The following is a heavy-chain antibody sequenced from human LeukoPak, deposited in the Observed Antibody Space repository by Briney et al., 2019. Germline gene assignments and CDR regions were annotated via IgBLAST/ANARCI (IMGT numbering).Heavy chain of an antibody. CDR1: GFTFSSYS. CDR3: AKAGYDSSGYFLYYYYYYMDV. D-gene: IGHD3-22*01. J-gene: IGHJ6*03. V-gene: IGHV3-23*01. Sequence: GGSLRLSCAASGFTFSSYSMSWVRQAPGKGREWVSAISGGGSSTYYADSVKGRFTISRDNSKNTLDLQMNSLKAEDTAVYYCAKAGYDSSGYFLYYYYYYMDVWGKGTTVTVSS. CDR2: ISGGGSST.